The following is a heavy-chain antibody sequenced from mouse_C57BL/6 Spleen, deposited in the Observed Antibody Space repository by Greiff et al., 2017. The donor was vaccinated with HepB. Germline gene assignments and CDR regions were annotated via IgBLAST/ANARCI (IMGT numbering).Heavy chain of an antibody. CDR2: ISNGGGST. D-gene: IGHD3-3*01. J-gene: IGHJ3*01. CDR3: ARGTSWFAY. V-gene: IGHV5-12*01. CDR1: GFTFSDYY. Sequence: EVKLMESGGGLVQPGGSLKLSCAASGFTFSDYYMYWVRQTPEKRLEWVAYISNGGGSTYYPDTVKGRFTISRDNAKNTLYLQMSRLKSEDTAMYYCARGTSWFAYWGQRTLVTVSA.